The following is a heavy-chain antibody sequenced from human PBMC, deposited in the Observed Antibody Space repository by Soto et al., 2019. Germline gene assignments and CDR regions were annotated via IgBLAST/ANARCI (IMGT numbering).Heavy chain of an antibody. Sequence: EVQLLESGGGLVQPGGSLRLSCAASGFTFSSYAMSWVRQAPGKGLEWVSAISGSGGSTYYADSVKGRFTISRDNSKNTLYLQMHGLRAEDTAVYYCAKDRSGLYDSSGYPLGSFDLWGRGTLVTVSS. V-gene: IGHV3-23*01. D-gene: IGHD3-22*01. CDR2: ISGSGGST. J-gene: IGHJ2*01. CDR3: AKDRSGLYDSSGYPLGSFDL. CDR1: GFTFSSYA.